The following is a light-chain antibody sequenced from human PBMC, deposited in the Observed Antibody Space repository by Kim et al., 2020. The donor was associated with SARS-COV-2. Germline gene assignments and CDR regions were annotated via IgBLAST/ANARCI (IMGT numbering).Light chain of an antibody. CDR2: GAS. CDR1: QTVISNY. V-gene: IGKV3-20*01. CDR3: QQYGSTSLT. J-gene: IGKJ4*01. Sequence: EIVLTQSPGTLSLSPGERATLSCRASQTVISNYLSWYQQKPGQAPSLLIYGASSSATGIPDRFSGSGSRTDFILTISRLEPDDFAVYYCQQYGSTSLTFGGGTKVDIK.